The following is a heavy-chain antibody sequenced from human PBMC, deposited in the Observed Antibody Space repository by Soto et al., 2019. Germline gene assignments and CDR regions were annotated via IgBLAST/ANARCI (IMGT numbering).Heavy chain of an antibody. V-gene: IGHV4-39*01. Sequence: PSETLSLTCPVSGGSISSSSYYWGWIRQPPGKGLEWIGSIYYSGSTYYNPSLKSRVTISVDTSKNQFSLKLSSVTAADTAVYYCARLNAAMAKSKYYFGYWGQGTLVTVSS. D-gene: IGHD5-18*01. CDR1: GGSISSSSYY. CDR3: ARLNAAMAKSKYYFGY. CDR2: IYYSGST. J-gene: IGHJ4*02.